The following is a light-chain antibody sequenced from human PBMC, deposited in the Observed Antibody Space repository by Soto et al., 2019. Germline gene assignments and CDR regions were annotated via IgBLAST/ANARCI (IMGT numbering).Light chain of an antibody. Sequence: EIVMTQSPATLSLSPGERATLSCRASQSFSSSYLSWYQQKPGQAPRLLIHDASSRATGIPARFSGSGSGTDFTLTISSLEAEDFAVYYCQKRSSWPPSITFGQGTRLEIK. V-gene: IGKV3-11*01. CDR1: QSFSSSY. CDR2: DAS. J-gene: IGKJ5*01. CDR3: QKRSSWPPSIT.